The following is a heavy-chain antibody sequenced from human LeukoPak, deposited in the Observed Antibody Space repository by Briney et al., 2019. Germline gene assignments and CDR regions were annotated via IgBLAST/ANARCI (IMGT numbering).Heavy chain of an antibody. CDR3: ARAFTPTDWFDP. V-gene: IGHV3-21*01. J-gene: IGHJ5*02. CDR1: GFTFSSDS. Sequence: PGGSLRLSCAASGFTFSSDSMNWVRQAPGKGLEWISSISSSSSYIYYADSVKGRFTISRDNAKNSLYLQMNSLRAEDTAVYYCARAFTPTDWFDPWGQGTLVTVSS. CDR2: ISSSSSYI.